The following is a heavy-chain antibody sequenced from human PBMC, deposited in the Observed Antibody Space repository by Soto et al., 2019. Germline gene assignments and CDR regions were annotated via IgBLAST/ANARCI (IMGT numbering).Heavy chain of an antibody. Sequence: PGGSLRLSCAASGFTFISYGMHWVLQAPCKGLEWVAVIWYDGSNKYYADSVKGRFTISRDNSKNTLYLQMNSLRAEDTAVYYCARDAPTAMDYRGLFDYWGQGTLVTVSS. CDR3: ARDAPTAMDYRGLFDY. CDR2: IWYDGSNK. D-gene: IGHD5-18*01. CDR1: GFTFISYG. J-gene: IGHJ4*02. V-gene: IGHV3-33*01.